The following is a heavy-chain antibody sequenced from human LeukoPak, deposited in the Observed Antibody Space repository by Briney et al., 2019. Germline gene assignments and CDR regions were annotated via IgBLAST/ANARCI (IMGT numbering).Heavy chain of an antibody. D-gene: IGHD2-2*02. Sequence: GGSQRLSCAASGFTFSNYAMSWVRQPPGNGLEWVSAISGSGVSTYYADSVKGRFTISRDNSKNTLYLQMNSLRVEDTAAYYCANYISRIHFDYWGQGTLVTVSS. J-gene: IGHJ4*02. CDR3: ANYISRIHFDY. CDR1: GFTFSNYA. CDR2: ISGSGVST. V-gene: IGHV3-23*01.